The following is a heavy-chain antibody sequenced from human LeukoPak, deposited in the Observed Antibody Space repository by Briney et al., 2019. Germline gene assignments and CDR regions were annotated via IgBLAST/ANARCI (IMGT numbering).Heavy chain of an antibody. CDR1: GFTFSRSW. V-gene: IGHV3-48*02. CDR2: ISSSSSTI. J-gene: IGHJ4*02. CDR3: ARPVTYGGVYFDY. D-gene: IGHD3-16*01. Sequence: GGSLRLSCTASGFTFSRSWMHWVRQAPGKGLEWVSYISSSSSTIYYADSVKGRFTISRDNAKNSLYLQMNSLRDEDTAVYYCARPVTYGGVYFDYWGQGTLVTVSS.